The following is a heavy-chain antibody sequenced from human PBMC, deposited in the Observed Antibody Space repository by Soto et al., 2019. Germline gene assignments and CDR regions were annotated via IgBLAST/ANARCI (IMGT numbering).Heavy chain of an antibody. CDR2: IHYSGST. D-gene: IGHD6-19*01. J-gene: IGHJ4*02. V-gene: IGHV4-59*01. CDR1: GGSISTYY. CDR3: AREYSSFDY. Sequence: QVQLQESGPGLVKASETLSLTCSVSGGSISTYYWSWIRQPPGKGLEWIGYIHYSGSTSYNPPLNSRVTISVVTSKNQLSLKLRSVTPADTAVYYCAREYSSFDYWGQGILVSVSS.